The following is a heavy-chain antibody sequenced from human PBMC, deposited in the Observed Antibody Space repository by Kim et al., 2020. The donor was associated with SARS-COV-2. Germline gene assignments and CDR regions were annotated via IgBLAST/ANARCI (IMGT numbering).Heavy chain of an antibody. J-gene: IGHJ2*01. CDR3: VRGNDIMTTRDRYFDL. D-gene: IGHD3-9*01. CDR2: INSNGGST. V-gene: IGHV3-64D*06. Sequence: GGSLRLSCSASGFTFSNHIMHWVRQAPGMGLEDVSGINSNGGSTYYVESVKGRFTISRDTSRNTLFLQMGSLRVEDTAIYYCVRGNDIMTTRDRYFDLWGRGTLVSVSS. CDR1: GFTFSNHI.